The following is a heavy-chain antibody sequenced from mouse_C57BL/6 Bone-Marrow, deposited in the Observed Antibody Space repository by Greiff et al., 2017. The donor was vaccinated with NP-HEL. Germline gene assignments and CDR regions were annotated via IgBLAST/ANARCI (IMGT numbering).Heavy chain of an antibody. Sequence: VQLQQPGAELVRPGSSVQLSCKASGYTFPSYWMDWVKQRPGHGLEWVGNIYPSDSETHYNQKFKDKATLNADKSSSTAYMQLSSLTSEDSAVYYSASSIYYYGSSPYYYAMDYRGQGTSVTVSS. CDR1: GYTFPSYW. J-gene: IGHJ4*01. D-gene: IGHD1-1*01. CDR2: IYPSDSET. CDR3: ASSIYYYGSSPYYYAMDY. V-gene: IGHV1-61*01.